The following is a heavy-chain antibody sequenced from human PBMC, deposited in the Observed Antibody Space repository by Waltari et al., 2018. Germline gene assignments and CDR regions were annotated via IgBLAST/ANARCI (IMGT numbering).Heavy chain of an antibody. Sequence: QVQLQESGPGLVKPSETLSLTCTVSGGSISSYYWSWIRQPAGKGLEGIGRIYTSGSTNYNPSLKSRVTMSGDTSKNQFSLKLSSVTAADSAVYYCATRVARPGGLDAFDIWGQGTMVTVSS. D-gene: IGHD3-10*01. CDR2: IYTSGST. V-gene: IGHV4-4*07. J-gene: IGHJ3*02. CDR3: ATRVARPGGLDAFDI. CDR1: GGSISSYY.